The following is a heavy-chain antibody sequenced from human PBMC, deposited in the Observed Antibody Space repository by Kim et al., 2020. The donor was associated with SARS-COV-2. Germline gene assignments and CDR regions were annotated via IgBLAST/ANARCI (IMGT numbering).Heavy chain of an antibody. CDR3: ARGRQRLAYCGVDCLRPFEI. CDR2: INHSGSN. CDR1: GGSFSGYY. D-gene: IGHD2-21*02. J-gene: IGHJ3*02. Sequence: SETLSLTCAVYGGSFSGYYWSWIRQPPGKGLEWIGEINHSGSNNYNPSLKIRVTISVDTSKNQFSLKLSSVTAADTAVYYCARGRQRLAYCGVDCLRPFEIWGQGAMVTVSS. V-gene: IGHV4-34*01.